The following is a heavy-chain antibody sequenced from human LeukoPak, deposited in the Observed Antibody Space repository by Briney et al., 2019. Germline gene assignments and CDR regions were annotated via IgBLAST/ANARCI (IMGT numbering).Heavy chain of an antibody. V-gene: IGHV4-39*01. CDR2: IYYSGST. CDR3: ATSASSGYYDY. D-gene: IGHD3-22*01. J-gene: IGHJ4*02. Sequence: TTSETLSLTCTVSGGSISSSSYYWGWIRQPPGEGLEWIGSIYYSGSTYYNPSLKSRVTISVDTSKNQFSLKLSSVTAADTAVYYCATSASSGYYDYWGKGTLVTVSS. CDR1: GGSISSSSYY.